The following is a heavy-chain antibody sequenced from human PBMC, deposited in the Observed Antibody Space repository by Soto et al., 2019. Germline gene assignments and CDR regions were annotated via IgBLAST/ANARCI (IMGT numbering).Heavy chain of an antibody. V-gene: IGHV3-48*02. D-gene: IGHD6-25*01. Sequence: EVQLVESGGGLVQPGGSLRLSCAASGFTFSNYSMYWVRQAPGKGLEWVSYIRSSNSIIYYADSVKGRFSISRDNAKNSLYLQMNSLRDEDTAVYYCARSRGGPFDYWGQGTLVTVSS. CDR3: ARSRGGPFDY. CDR1: GFTFSNYS. J-gene: IGHJ4*02. CDR2: IRSSNSII.